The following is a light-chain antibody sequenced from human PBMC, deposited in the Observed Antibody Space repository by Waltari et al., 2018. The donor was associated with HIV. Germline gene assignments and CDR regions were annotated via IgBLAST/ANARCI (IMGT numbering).Light chain of an antibody. CDR2: ANT. J-gene: IGLJ3*02. Sequence: HSVLTQPPSVSGAPGQRVTISCTGTSSNIGPGYDVHWSQHFPGTAPKLLIFANTNRPSGVPDRFSGSKSGTSASLAITGLQAEDEADYYCQSYDSRLRGSVFGGGTKLTVL. CDR1: SSNIGPGYD. CDR3: QSYDSRLRGSV. V-gene: IGLV1-40*01.